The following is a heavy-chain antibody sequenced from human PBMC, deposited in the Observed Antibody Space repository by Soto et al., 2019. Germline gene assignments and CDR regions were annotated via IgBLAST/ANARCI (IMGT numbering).Heavy chain of an antibody. CDR2: ISYDGSNK. D-gene: IGHD6-19*01. CDR3: ASSRYSSGWNPLDY. CDR1: GFTFSSYA. V-gene: IGHV3-30-3*01. Sequence: GSLRLSCAASGFTFSSYAMHWVRQAPGKGLEWVAVISYDGSNKYYADSVKGRFTISRDNSKNTLYLQMNSLRAEDTAVYYCASSRYSSGWNPLDYWGQGTLVTVSS. J-gene: IGHJ4*02.